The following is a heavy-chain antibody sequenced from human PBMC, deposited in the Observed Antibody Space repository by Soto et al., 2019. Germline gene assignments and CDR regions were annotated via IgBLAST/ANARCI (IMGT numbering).Heavy chain of an antibody. CDR3: ARVGVATSSLYYYYYYMDV. D-gene: IGHD5-12*01. V-gene: IGHV4-59*01. CDR2: IYYSGST. J-gene: IGHJ6*03. CDR1: GGSISSYY. Sequence: SETLSLTCTVSGGSISSYYWSWIRQPPGKGLEWIGYIYYSGSTNYNPSLKSRVTISVDTSKNQFSLKLSSVTAADTAVYYCARVGVATSSLYYYYYYMDVWGKGTTVTVSS.